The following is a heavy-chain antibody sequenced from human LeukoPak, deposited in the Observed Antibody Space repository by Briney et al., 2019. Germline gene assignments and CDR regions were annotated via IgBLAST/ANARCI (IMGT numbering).Heavy chain of an antibody. CDR2: ISYDGSNK. D-gene: IGHD3-22*01. V-gene: IGHV3-30*04. Sequence: GGSLRLSCAASGFTFSSYAMHWVRQAPGKGLEWVAVISYDGSNKYYADSVKGRFTISRDNAKNSLYLQMNSLRAEDTAVYYCAREGYYDSSGYYSRYYYGMDVWGQGTTVTVSS. CDR3: AREGYYDSSGYYSRYYYGMDV. CDR1: GFTFSSYA. J-gene: IGHJ6*02.